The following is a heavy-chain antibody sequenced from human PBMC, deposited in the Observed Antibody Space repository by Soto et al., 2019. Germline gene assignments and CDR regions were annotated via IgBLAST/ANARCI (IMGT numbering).Heavy chain of an antibody. D-gene: IGHD6-13*01. V-gene: IGHV4-59*04. CDR1: GGSISSYY. Sequence: SETLSLTCTASGGSISSYYWSWIRQPPGKGLEWIGYIYYSGSTYYNPSLKSRVTISVDTSKNHFSLKLTSVTAADTAVYYCARPGGSGWFYFDSWGQGSQVTV. CDR2: IYYSGST. J-gene: IGHJ4*02. CDR3: ARPGGSGWFYFDS.